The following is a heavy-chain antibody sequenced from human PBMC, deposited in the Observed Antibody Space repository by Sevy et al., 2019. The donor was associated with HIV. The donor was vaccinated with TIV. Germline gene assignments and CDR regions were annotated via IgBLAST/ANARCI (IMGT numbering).Heavy chain of an antibody. CDR2: INPNDGGT. V-gene: IGHV1-46*01. Sequence: ASVKVSCEASGYTFTKYYMHWVRQAPGQGLEWMGIINPNDGGTTYARKFQGRVTMTRDTSTTTVYMELTSLRSEDTAVYSCARGSSGSQPFDYWGQGTLVTVSS. CDR3: ARGSSGSQPFDY. CDR1: GYTFTKYY. D-gene: IGHD5-12*01. J-gene: IGHJ4*02.